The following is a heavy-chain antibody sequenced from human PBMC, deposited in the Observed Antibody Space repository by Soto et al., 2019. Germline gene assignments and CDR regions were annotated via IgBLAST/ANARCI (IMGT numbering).Heavy chain of an antibody. Sequence: TSETLSLTCPVSGGSISSYDLSWIRQPPGKGLEWIGDIYYSGSTNYNPSLKSRVTISVDTSKNQFSLKLSSVTAADTAVYYCARRYGLSAFDIWGQGTMVTVSS. CDR3: ARRYGLSAFDI. CDR2: IYYSGST. D-gene: IGHD3-10*01. CDR1: GGSISSYD. J-gene: IGHJ3*02. V-gene: IGHV4-59*08.